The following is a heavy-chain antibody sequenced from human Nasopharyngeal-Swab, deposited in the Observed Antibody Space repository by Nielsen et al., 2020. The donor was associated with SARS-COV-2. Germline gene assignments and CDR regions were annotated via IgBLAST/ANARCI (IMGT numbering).Heavy chain of an antibody. CDR1: GSIFSDSW. Sequence: GESLKISCAVSGSIFSDSWIHWIRQAPGKRLVWVSRINSDGRRTGYADSVKGRFTISRDNAKNTVYVQMNSLRAEDTGVYYCARDFDKTVDWGQGTLVTVSS. J-gene: IGHJ4*02. CDR3: ARDFDKTVD. CDR2: INSDGRRT. V-gene: IGHV3-74*01. D-gene: IGHD3-9*01.